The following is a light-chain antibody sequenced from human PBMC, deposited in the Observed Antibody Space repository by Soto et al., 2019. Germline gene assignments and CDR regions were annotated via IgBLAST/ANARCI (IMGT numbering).Light chain of an antibody. CDR3: QQYGNSPTWT. V-gene: IGKV3-20*01. Sequence: EIVLTQSPGTLSLSPGERATLSCRASQSVSSSHLAWYQQKPGQAPRLLIYGASRRAIGIPDRFSGSGSGTDFTLSISRLEPEDFAVYYCQQYGNSPTWTLGQGTKVDIK. CDR1: QSVSSSH. J-gene: IGKJ1*01. CDR2: GAS.